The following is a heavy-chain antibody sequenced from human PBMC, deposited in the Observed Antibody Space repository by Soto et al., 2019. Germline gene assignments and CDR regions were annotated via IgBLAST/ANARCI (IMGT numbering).Heavy chain of an antibody. CDR3: ARTSGYAFDY. Sequence: EVQLVESGGGLVQPGGSLRLSCAASGFTFSSYAMHWVRQAPGKGLEYVSVISSNGGSTYYANSVKGRVTISRDNSMNTLYLQMGSLRAEDMAVYYCARTSGYAFDYWGQGTLVTVSS. CDR1: GFTFSSYA. V-gene: IGHV3-64*01. D-gene: IGHD5-12*01. CDR2: ISSNGGST. J-gene: IGHJ4*02.